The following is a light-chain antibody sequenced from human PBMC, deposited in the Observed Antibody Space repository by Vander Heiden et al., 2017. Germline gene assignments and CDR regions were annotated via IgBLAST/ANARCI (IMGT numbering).Light chain of an antibody. Sequence: DIQMTQSPSTLSASVGDRVTITCRASQSISSWLAWYQQKPGKAPKLLIYKASSLESGVPSRFRGSGSGTEFTLTISSLQPDDFATYYCQQDNSYSWTFGQGTKVEIK. J-gene: IGKJ1*01. CDR1: QSISSW. V-gene: IGKV1-5*03. CDR3: QQDNSYSWT. CDR2: KAS.